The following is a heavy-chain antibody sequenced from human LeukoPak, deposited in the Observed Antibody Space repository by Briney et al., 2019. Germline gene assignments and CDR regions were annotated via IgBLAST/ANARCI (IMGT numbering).Heavy chain of an antibody. CDR2: MYYSGIT. V-gene: IGHV4-39*07. J-gene: IGHJ4*02. CDR3: ARAGPGTFFDY. Sequence: SETLSLTCTVSGGSVSSSSYYWGWIRQPPGKGLEWIGSMYYSGITYYNPSLKSRVTISVDMSKNQLSLKLSSVTAADTAVYYCARAGPGTFFDYWGQGTLVTVSS. CDR1: GGSVSSSSYY. D-gene: IGHD1-1*01.